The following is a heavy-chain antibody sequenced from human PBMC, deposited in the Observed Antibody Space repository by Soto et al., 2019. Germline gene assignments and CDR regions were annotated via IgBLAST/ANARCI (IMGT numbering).Heavy chain of an antibody. V-gene: IGHV1-69*13. CDR3: ARGTAGLVGATPYYFDY. CDR1: GGTFSSYA. D-gene: IGHD1-26*01. CDR2: IIPIFGTA. J-gene: IGHJ4*02. Sequence: SVKVSCKASGGTFSSYAISWVRQAPGQGLEWMGGIIPIFGTANYAQKFQGRVTITADESTSTAYMELSSLRSEDTAAYYCARGTAGLVGATPYYFDYWGQGTLVTVSS.